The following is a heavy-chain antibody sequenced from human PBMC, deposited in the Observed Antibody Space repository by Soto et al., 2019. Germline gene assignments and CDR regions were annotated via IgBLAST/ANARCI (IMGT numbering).Heavy chain of an antibody. CDR3: ARDRYCSGGGCYGFDP. CDR2: IYDSGST. CDR1: GGSISSYY. V-gene: IGHV4-59*01. D-gene: IGHD2-15*01. Sequence: LSLTCTVSGGSISSYYWSWIRQPPWKGLEWIGYIYDSGSTNYNPSLKSRVTISVDMSKNQFSLKLSSVTAADTAVYYCARDRYCSGGGCYGFDPWGQGTLVTVSS. J-gene: IGHJ5*02.